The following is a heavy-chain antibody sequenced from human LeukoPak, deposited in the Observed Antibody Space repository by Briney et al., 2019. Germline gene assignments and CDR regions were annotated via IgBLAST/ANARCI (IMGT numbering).Heavy chain of an antibody. CDR1: RFTSSNYG. Sequence: GGSLRLSCAASRFTSSNYGMHWVRQAPGKGLEWVAVSSYTGATTYYADSVQGRFTISRDNSKNTLYLQTNSLKAEDTAIYYCAKEADIYTWGTYRGAFDYWGRGTLVTVSS. V-gene: IGHV3-30*18. CDR2: SSYTGATT. J-gene: IGHJ4*02. D-gene: IGHD3-16*02. CDR3: AKEADIYTWGTYRGAFDY.